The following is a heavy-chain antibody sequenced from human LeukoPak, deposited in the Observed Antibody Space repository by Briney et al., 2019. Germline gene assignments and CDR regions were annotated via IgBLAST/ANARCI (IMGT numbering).Heavy chain of an antibody. CDR2: INHSGST. J-gene: IGHJ3*02. V-gene: IGHV4-34*01. D-gene: IGHD4-17*01. CDR3: ARDLGIYGDYAFDI. CDR1: GGSFSGYY. Sequence: PSETLSLTCAVYGGSFSGYYWSWIRQPPGKGLEWIGEINHSGSTNYNPSLKSRVTISVDTSKNQFSLKLSSVTAADTAVYYCARDLGIYGDYAFDIWGQGTMVTVSS.